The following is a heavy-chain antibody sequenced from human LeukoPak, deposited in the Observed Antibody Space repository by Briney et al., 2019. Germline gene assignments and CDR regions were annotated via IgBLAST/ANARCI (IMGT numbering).Heavy chain of an antibody. Sequence: GGSLRLSCAASGFTFSSYEMNWVRQAPGKGLEWVTNIKQDGSEKYYVDSVKGRFTISRDNAKNSLYLQMNSLRAEDTAVYYCARDRGERYYDSSGYSVDYWGQGTLVTVSS. CDR1: GFTFSSYE. J-gene: IGHJ4*02. CDR3: ARDRGERYYDSSGYSVDY. V-gene: IGHV3-7*01. CDR2: IKQDGSEK. D-gene: IGHD3-22*01.